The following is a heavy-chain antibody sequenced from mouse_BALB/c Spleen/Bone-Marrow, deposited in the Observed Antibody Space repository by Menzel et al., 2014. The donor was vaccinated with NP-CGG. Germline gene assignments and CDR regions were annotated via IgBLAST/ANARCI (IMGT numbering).Heavy chain of an antibody. D-gene: IGHD3-3*01. CDR1: GYTFTDYV. Sequence: VHLVESGPELVKPGASVKMSCKASGYTFTDYVISWVKQRTGQGLEWIGEIYPGSGSTYYNEKFKGKATLTADKSSNTAYMQLSSLTSEDSAVYFCGRAFAYWGQGTLVTVSA. CDR3: GRAFAY. J-gene: IGHJ3*01. V-gene: IGHV1-77*01. CDR2: IYPGSGST.